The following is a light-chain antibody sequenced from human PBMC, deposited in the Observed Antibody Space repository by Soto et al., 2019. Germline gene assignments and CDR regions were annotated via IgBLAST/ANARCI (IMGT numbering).Light chain of an antibody. J-gene: IGKJ1*01. CDR3: QKYDMDPPAT. V-gene: IGKV1-27*01. Sequence: DIQMTQSPSSLSAFVGDRVTISCRASQGIHNFLAWDQHKPGKAPKLLIFGASTLHSGVPSRFSGSGSGTDFTLTISNLQPEDVATYYCQKYDMDPPATFGQGTKVEI. CDR1: QGIHNF. CDR2: GAS.